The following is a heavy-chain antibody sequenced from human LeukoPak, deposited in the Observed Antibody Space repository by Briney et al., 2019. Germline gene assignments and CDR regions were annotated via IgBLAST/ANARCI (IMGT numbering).Heavy chain of an antibody. CDR1: GFTFSSYW. Sequence: QPGGSLRLSCAASGFTFSSYWMHWVRQAPGKGLVWVSRVNSDGTGTTYADSVEGRFTISRDNAKNTVYLQMHSLRAEDTAIYYCIRTLIVATSPYMDVWGKGTTVTVSS. J-gene: IGHJ6*03. CDR3: IRTLIVATSPYMDV. D-gene: IGHD5-12*01. CDR2: VNSDGTGT. V-gene: IGHV3-74*01.